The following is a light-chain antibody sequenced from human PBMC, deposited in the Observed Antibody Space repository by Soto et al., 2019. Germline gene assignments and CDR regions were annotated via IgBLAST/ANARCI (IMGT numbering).Light chain of an antibody. CDR3: QKYNSAPQT. V-gene: IGKV1-27*01. J-gene: IGKJ1*01. CDR1: QSISSY. CDR2: AAS. Sequence: DIQMTQSPSSLSASVGDRVTITCRASQSISSYLAWYQQKPGKVPKLLIYAASTLQSGVPSRFSGSGSGTDFTLTISSLQPEDVATYYCQKYNSAPQTFGQGTKVDIK.